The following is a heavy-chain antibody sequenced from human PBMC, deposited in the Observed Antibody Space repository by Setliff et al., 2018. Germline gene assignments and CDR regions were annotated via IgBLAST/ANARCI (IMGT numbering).Heavy chain of an antibody. D-gene: IGHD3-9*01. V-gene: IGHV4-38-2*02. Sequence: SETLSLTCTVSGYSISSGYIWGWIRQPPGKGLEWIGSIYHSGSTYYNPSLKSRVTISVDTSKNQFSLKLRSVTAADTAVYYCATFTVIFYYFDYWGQGTLVTVSS. CDR2: IYHSGST. CDR1: GYSISSGYI. J-gene: IGHJ4*02. CDR3: ATFTVIFYYFDY.